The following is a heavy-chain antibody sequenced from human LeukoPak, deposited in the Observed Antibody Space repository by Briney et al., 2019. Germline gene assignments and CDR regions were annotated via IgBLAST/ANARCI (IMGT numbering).Heavy chain of an antibody. CDR1: GFTFSSYS. CDR3: VIVLEWLLAFDY. Sequence: GGSLRLSSAASGFTFSSYSMNWVRQAPGKGLEWVSYISSSSSTIYYADSVKGRFTISRDNAKHSLYLQMNSLRAEDTAVYYCVIVLEWLLAFDYWGQGTLVTVSS. D-gene: IGHD3-3*01. J-gene: IGHJ4*02. CDR2: ISSSSSTI. V-gene: IGHV3-48*01.